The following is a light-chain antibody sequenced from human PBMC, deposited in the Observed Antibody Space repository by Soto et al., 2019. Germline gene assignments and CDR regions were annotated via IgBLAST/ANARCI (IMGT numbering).Light chain of an antibody. Sequence: EIVLTQSPGTLSLSPGERATLSCRASQSVSSNYLAWYQQKPGRAPRLLIYGASSRATGIPDRFSGSGSGTDFTLTISRLEPEDFAVYYCQQYYGSPGITFGQGTRLEIK. CDR2: GAS. CDR3: QQYYGSPGIT. J-gene: IGKJ5*01. V-gene: IGKV3-20*01. CDR1: QSVSSNY.